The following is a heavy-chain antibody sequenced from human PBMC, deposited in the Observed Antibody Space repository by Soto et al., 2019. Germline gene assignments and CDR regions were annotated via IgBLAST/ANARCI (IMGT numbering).Heavy chain of an antibody. V-gene: IGHV1-18*01. D-gene: IGHD6-19*01. CDR1: GYTFTSYG. CDR2: ISAYNGNT. CDR3: ARVLAPQIAVAGTVHHDAFDI. J-gene: IGHJ3*02. Sequence: GASVKVSCKASGYTFTSYGISWVRQAPGQGLEWMGWISAYNGNTNYAQKLQGRVTMTTDTSTSTAYMELRSLRSDDTAVYYCARVLAPQIAVAGTVHHDAFDIWGQGTMVTVSS.